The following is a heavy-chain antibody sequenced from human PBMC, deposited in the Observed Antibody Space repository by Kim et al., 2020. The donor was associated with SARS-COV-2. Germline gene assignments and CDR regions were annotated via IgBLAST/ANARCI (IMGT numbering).Heavy chain of an antibody. Sequence: GGSLRLSCAASGFTFSSYWMTWVRQAPGKGLEWVANIKQDGNKKYYVDAVKGRFTISRDNAKNSLYLQMNSLRAEDTAVYYCARDGDLYSSGKDAFDILGQGTMVTVSS. CDR2: IKQDGNKK. CDR3: ARDGDLYSSGKDAFDI. CDR1: GFTFSSYW. D-gene: IGHD6-19*01. J-gene: IGHJ3*02. V-gene: IGHV3-7*01.